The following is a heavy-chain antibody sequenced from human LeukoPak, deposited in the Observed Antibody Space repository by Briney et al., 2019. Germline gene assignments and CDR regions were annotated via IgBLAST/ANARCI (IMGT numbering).Heavy chain of an antibody. CDR1: GFTFSSYA. J-gene: IGHJ5*02. CDR3: ARGTTVTGNWFDP. D-gene: IGHD4-17*01. V-gene: IGHV3-30-3*01. CDR2: ISYDGSNK. Sequence: GGSLRLSCAASGFTFSSYAMHWVRQAPGKGLEWVAVISYDGSNKYYADSVKGRFTISRDNSKNTLYPQMNSLRAEDTAVYYCARGTTVTGNWFDPWGQGTLVTVSS.